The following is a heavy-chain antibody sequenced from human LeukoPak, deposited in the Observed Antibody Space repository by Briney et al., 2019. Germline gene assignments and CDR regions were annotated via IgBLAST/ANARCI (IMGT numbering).Heavy chain of an antibody. D-gene: IGHD2-21*02. J-gene: IGHJ3*02. CDR3: ARDTSYCGGDCYEAFDI. Sequence: SQTLSLTCTVSGGSISSGGYYWSWIRQHPGKGLEWIGYIYYSGSTYYNPSLKSRVTISVDTSKNQFSLKLSSVTAADTAVCYCARDTSYCGGDCYEAFDIWGQGTMVTVSS. CDR1: GGSISSGGYY. CDR2: IYYSGST. V-gene: IGHV4-31*03.